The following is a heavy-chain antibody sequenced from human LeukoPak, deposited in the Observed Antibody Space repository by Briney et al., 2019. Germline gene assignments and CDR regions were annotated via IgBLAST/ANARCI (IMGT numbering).Heavy chain of an antibody. V-gene: IGHV4-59*01. D-gene: IGHD5-24*01. CDR3: ASASGEWRWLRWAAFDI. CDR2: IDYSGSA. J-gene: IGHJ3*02. CDR1: GGSISSYY. Sequence: SETLSLTCADSGGSISSYYWSWVRQPPGKGLEWIGYIDYSGSANYSPSLKRRVTISVDTSKNQFSLKLSTVTAADTAVYYCASASGEWRWLRWAAFDIWGQGTMVTVSS.